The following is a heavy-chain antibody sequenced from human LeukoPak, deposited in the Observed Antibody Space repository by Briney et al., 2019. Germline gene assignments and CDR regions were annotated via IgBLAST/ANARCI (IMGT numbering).Heavy chain of an antibody. V-gene: IGHV3-15*01. D-gene: IGHD3-9*01. Sequence: PGGSLRLSCAASGFTFSNAWMSWARQAPGKGLEWVGRIKSKTDGGTTDYAAPVKGRFTISRDDSKNTLYLQMNSLKTEDTAVYYCTTRPLRYFDWLSDYWGQGTLVTVSS. CDR3: TTRPLRYFDWLSDY. CDR2: IKSKTDGGTT. CDR1: GFTFSNAW. J-gene: IGHJ4*02.